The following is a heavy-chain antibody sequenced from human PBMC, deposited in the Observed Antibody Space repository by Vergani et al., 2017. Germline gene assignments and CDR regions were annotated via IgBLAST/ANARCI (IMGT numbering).Heavy chain of an antibody. J-gene: IGHJ6*03. Sequence: EVQLVESGGGLVQPGRSLRLSCTASGFTFGDYAMSWVRQAPGKGLEWVGFIRSKAYGGTTEYAASVKGRFTISRDDSKSIAYLQMNSLKTEDTAVYYCTRAYQYYDYVWGSYRYRYYMDVWGKGTTVTVSS. V-gene: IGHV3-49*04. CDR3: TRAYQYYDYVWGSYRYRYYMDV. D-gene: IGHD3-16*02. CDR1: GFTFGDYA. CDR2: IRSKAYGGTT.